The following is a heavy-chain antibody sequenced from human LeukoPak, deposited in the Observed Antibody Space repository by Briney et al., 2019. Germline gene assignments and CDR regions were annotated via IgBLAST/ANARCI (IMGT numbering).Heavy chain of an antibody. CDR1: GDSMSSSTYC. D-gene: IGHD3-16*01. CDR3: ARNASTGYFDY. J-gene: IGHJ4*02. CDR2: IYNTGST. Sequence: SETLSLTCTVSGDSMSSSTYCWAWIRQPPGKGLEWIGSIYNTGSTYYNPSLKSRVTISVDTSKNQFSLKLSSVTAADTAVYYCARNASTGYFDYWGQGTLVTVSS. V-gene: IGHV4-39*07.